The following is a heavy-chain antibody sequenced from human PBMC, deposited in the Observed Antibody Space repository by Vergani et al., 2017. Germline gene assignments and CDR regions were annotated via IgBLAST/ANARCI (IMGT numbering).Heavy chain of an antibody. V-gene: IGHV4-59*08. CDR2: IYYSGST. CDR1: GGPISSYY. Sequence: QVQLQESGPGLVKPSETLSLTCTVSGGPISSYYWSWIRQPPGKGLECIGYIYYSGSTNYNPSLKSRVTISVDTSKNQFSLKLSSVTAADTAVYYCARQPSALDYWGQGTLVTVSS. J-gene: IGHJ4*02. CDR3: ARQPSALDY.